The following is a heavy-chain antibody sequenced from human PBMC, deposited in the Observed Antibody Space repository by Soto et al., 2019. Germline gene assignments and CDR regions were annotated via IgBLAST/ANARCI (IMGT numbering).Heavy chain of an antibody. CDR2: MNPYNGNT. D-gene: IGHD6-25*01. J-gene: IGHJ4*02. CDR3: ARRKERSGPHYFDY. CDR1: GCTFTTYD. V-gene: IGHV1-8*01. Sequence: ASVKVSCKASGCTFTTYDIHWVRQVTGQGLEWMGWMNPYNGNTGSTQKFQGRVTMTRNTSISTVYMELTSLRSEDTAVYYCARRKERSGPHYFDYWGQGSLVSVPQ.